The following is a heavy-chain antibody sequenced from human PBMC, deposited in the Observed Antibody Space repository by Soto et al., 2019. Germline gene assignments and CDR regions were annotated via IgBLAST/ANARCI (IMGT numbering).Heavy chain of an antibody. Sequence: SETLSLTCTVSGDSVSNSCYYWGWIRQSPGKRLEWIGSVSFIGSKYYNPSLRSRVTFSVDTSKTLISLKLRSVTAADTAVYYCARGSTWKGPEWFDPWGQGTLVTVSS. CDR2: VSFIGSK. J-gene: IGHJ5*02. CDR1: GDSVSNSCYY. CDR3: ARGSTWKGPEWFDP. D-gene: IGHD6-13*01. V-gene: IGHV4-39*01.